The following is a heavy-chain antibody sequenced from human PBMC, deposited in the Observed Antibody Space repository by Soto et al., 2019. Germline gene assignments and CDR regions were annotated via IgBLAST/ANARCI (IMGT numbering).Heavy chain of an antibody. CDR3: ARGDTAMVTLGMDV. Sequence: SATLSLACTVSGGSISSGDYYWSWIRQPPGKGLEWIGYIYYSGSTYYNPSLKSRVTISVDTSKNQFSLKLSSVTAADTAVYYCARGDTAMVTLGMDVLGQGTTVTVSS. CDR1: GGSISSGDYY. J-gene: IGHJ6*02. CDR2: IYYSGST. V-gene: IGHV4-30-4*01. D-gene: IGHD5-18*01.